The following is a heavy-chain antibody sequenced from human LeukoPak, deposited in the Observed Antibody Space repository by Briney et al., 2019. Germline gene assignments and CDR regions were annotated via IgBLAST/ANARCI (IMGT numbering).Heavy chain of an antibody. D-gene: IGHD2-2*01. J-gene: IGHJ4*02. V-gene: IGHV4-59*12. CDR3: ARGKRDIVVVPAAMKYYFDY. CDR1: GGSISSNW. CDR2: IYYTGST. Sequence: PSETLSLTCGVSGGSISSNWWSWVRQPPGKGLEWIGYIYYTGSTNYNPSLESRVTISVDTSKNEFSLKVSSVTAADTAVYYCARGKRDIVVVPAAMKYYFDYWGQGTLVTVSS.